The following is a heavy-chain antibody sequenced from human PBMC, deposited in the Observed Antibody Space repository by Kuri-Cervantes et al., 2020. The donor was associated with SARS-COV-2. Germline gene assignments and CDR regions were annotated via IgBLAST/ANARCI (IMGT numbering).Heavy chain of an antibody. J-gene: IGHJ4*02. Sequence: ASVKVSCKASGYTFTGYYMHWVRQAPGQGLEWMGWISPNSGGTNYAQKFQGRVTMTRDTSISTAYMELSRLRSDDTAVYYCARDSLLSGSYHFDYWGQGTLVTVSS. CDR2: ISPNSGGT. CDR1: GYTFTGYY. V-gene: IGHV1-2*02. CDR3: ARDSLLSGSYHFDY. D-gene: IGHD1-26*01.